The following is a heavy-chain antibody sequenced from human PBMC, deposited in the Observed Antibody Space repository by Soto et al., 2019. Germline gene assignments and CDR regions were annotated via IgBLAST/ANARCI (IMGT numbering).Heavy chain of an antibody. V-gene: IGHV1-46*01. CDR2: INPSGGST. CDR1: GYTFTSYY. D-gene: IGHD6-13*01. CDR3: ARDGRAAGIYYYYGMDV. J-gene: IGHJ6*02. Sequence: ASVKVSCKASGYTFTSYYMHWVRQAPGQGLEWMGIINPSGGSTSYAQKFQGRVTMTRDTSTSTVYMELGSLRSEDTAVYYCARDGRAAGIYYYYGMDVWGQGTTVTVSS.